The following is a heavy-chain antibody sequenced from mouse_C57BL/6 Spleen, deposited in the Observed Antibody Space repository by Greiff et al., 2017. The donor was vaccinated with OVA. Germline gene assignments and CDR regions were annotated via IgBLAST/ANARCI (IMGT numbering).Heavy chain of an antibody. CDR1: GYTLTSYW. Sequence: QVQLKQPGAELVKPGASVKLSCKASGYTLTSYWMHWVKQRPGQGLEWIGMIHPNSGSTNYNEKFESKATLTVDKSSSTAYMQLSSLTSEDSAVYYCARNWDPYYFDYWGQGTTLTVSS. V-gene: IGHV1-64*01. CDR2: IHPNSGST. J-gene: IGHJ2*01. D-gene: IGHD4-1*01. CDR3: ARNWDPYYFDY.